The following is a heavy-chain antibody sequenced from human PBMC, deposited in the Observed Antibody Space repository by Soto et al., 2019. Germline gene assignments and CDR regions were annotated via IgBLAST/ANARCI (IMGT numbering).Heavy chain of an antibody. CDR3: AGDGGSPNWFKY. D-gene: IGHD2-15*01. CDR2: IYYTGST. V-gene: IGHV4-31*03. J-gene: IGHJ4*02. Sequence: SETLSLTCTVSGGSISSGGYYWSWIRQHPGKGLEWIGYIYYTGSTYYNPSLKSRVTISVDTSKNQFSLKLTSVTAADTAVYYCAGDGGSPNWFKYWGQGTLVTVSS. CDR1: GGSISSGGYY.